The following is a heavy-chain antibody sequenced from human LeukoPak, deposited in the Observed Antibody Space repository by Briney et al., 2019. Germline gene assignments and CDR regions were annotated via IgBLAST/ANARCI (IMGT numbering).Heavy chain of an antibody. J-gene: IGHJ2*01. CDR1: GDSISGYY. V-gene: IGHV4-59*01. CDR2: IYYSGST. Sequence: SETLSLTCSVSGDSISGYYWSWIRQPPGKGLEWIGYIYYSGSTNYNPSLKSRVTISVDTSKNQFSLKLSSVTAADTAVYYCARSRGGTTDWYFDLWGRGTLVTVSS. D-gene: IGHD2/OR15-2a*01. CDR3: ARSRGGTTDWYFDL.